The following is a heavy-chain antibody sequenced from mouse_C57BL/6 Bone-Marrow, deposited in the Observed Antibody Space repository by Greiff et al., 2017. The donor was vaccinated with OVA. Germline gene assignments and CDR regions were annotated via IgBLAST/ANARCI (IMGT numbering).Heavy chain of an antibody. CDR1: GYSITSGYY. Sequence: EVQLVESGPGLVKPSQSLSLTCSVTGYSITSGYYWNWIRQFPGNKLEWMGYISYDGSNNYNPSLKNRISITRDTSKNQFFLKLNSVTTEDTATYYCARGGGFLLPAMDYWGQGTSVTVSS. CDR3: ARGGGFLLPAMDY. J-gene: IGHJ4*01. CDR2: ISYDGSN. V-gene: IGHV3-6*01. D-gene: IGHD1-1*01.